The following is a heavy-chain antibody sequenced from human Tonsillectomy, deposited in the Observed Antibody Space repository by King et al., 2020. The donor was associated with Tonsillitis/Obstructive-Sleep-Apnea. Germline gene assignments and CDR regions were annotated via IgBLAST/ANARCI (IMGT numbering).Heavy chain of an antibody. CDR1: GFTFGDYA. V-gene: IGHV3-49*04. J-gene: IGHJ4*02. Sequence: EVQLVESGGGLVQPGRSLRLSCTASGFTFGDYAMNWVRQAPGKGLEWVGFIRSEAYGGTTEYAASVKGRFSISRDDSKTIAYLQMDSLKTEDTAVYYCTRGNHGFDYWGQGPLVTVSS. D-gene: IGHD1-14*01. CDR3: TRGNHGFDY. CDR2: IRSEAYGGTT.